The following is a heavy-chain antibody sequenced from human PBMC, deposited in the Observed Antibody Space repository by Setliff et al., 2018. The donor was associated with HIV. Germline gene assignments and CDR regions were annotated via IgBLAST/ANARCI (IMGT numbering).Heavy chain of an antibody. J-gene: IGHJ4*02. CDR1: GYPISSGFY. V-gene: IGHV4-38-2*02. CDR2: THHSGTT. D-gene: IGHD5-18*01. CDR3: ARDYGQEDIAMDFNY. Sequence: SETLSLTCAVSGYPISSGFYWGWVRQPPGKGLEWIGSTHHSGTTYYNPSLKSRVAISLHTSKNQFSLRLTSVTAADTAVYYCARDYGQEDIAMDFNYWGRGTLVTVSS.